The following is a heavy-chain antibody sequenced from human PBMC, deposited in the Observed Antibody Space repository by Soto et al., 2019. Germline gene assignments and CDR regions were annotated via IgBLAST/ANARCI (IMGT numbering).Heavy chain of an antibody. V-gene: IGHV3-21*01. CDR2: ISSSSYI. J-gene: IGHJ3*02. Sequence: PGGSLRLSCAASGFTFSSYSMNWVRQAPGKGLEWVSSISSSSYIYYADSVKGRFTISRDNAKNSLYLQMNSLRAEDTAVYYCGSSLRPIVVVVTATTNQDAFDIWGQGTMVTVSS. CDR3: GSSLRPIVVVVTATTNQDAFDI. CDR1: GFTFSSYS. D-gene: IGHD2-15*01.